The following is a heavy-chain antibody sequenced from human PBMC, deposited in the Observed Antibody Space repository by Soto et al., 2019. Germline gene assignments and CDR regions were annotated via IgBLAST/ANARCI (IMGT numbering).Heavy chain of an antibody. CDR1: GFTFSSYS. V-gene: IGHV3-21*01. Sequence: EVQLVESGGGLVKPGGSLRLSCAASGFTFSSYSMNWVRQPPGKGLGWVSSISSTSSYINYADSVKGRFTISRDNAKNSLYLQMNSLRAEDTAVYYCVSKGVDFCTRDFDYWGQGTLVTVSS. CDR3: VSKGVDFCTRDFDY. D-gene: IGHD2-8*01. J-gene: IGHJ4*02. CDR2: ISSTSSYI.